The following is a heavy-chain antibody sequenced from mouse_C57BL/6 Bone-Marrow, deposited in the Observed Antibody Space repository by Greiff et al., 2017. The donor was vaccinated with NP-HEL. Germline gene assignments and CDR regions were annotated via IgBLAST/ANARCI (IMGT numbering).Heavy chain of an antibody. Sequence: QVQLQQPGAELVRPGSSVKLSCKASGYTFTSYWMHWVKQRPIQGLEWIGNIDPSDSETHYNQKFKDKATLTVDKSSSTAYMQLSSLTSEDSAVYYCARGCGYDRDYWGQGTTLTVSS. J-gene: IGHJ2*01. CDR3: ARGCGYDRDY. D-gene: IGHD2-2*01. V-gene: IGHV1-52*01. CDR2: IDPSDSET. CDR1: GYTFTSYW.